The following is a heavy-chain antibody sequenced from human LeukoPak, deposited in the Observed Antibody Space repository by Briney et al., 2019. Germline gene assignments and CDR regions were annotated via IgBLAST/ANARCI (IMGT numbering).Heavy chain of an antibody. Sequence: MASETLSLTCTVSGGSISSSSYYWGWIRQPPGKGLEWIGSIYYSGSTYYNPSLKSRVTISVDTSKNQFSLRLSSVTAADTAVYYCATAYSGYDLGAMDYWGQGTLVTVPS. CDR2: IYYSGST. D-gene: IGHD5-12*01. J-gene: IGHJ4*02. V-gene: IGHV4-39*07. CDR3: ATAYSGYDLGAMDY. CDR1: GGSISSSSYY.